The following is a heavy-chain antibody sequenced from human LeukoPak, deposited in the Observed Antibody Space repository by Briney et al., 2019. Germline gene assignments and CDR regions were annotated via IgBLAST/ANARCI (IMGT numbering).Heavy chain of an antibody. CDR2: IYSGGRT. CDR3: GIDQYDGVRGVILFDS. J-gene: IGHJ4*02. Sequence: GGSLRLSCVGFSANTRYVSWVRQAPGKGLEWVSVIYSGGRTYYADSAKGRFTISRDFAKNTASLQMNSLRVEDTALYYCGIDQYDGVRGVILFDSWGQGTVVTVSS. CDR1: FSANTRY. D-gene: IGHD3-10*01. V-gene: IGHV3-66*01.